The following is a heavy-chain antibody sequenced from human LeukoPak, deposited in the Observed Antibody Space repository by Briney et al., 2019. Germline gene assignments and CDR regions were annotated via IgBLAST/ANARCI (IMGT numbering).Heavy chain of an antibody. D-gene: IGHD2-21*02. CDR1: GFTFSNYG. CDR3: ARDRGAYCGGDCYLGFDY. V-gene: IGHV3-21*01. Sequence: GGTLRLSCAASGFTFSNYGMNWVRQAPGKGLEWVSSIAGSSGYISYADSVKGRFTIFRDNAKKSLYLQMTSLTAEDTAVYYCARDRGAYCGGDCYLGFDYWGRVTLGTVSS. J-gene: IGHJ4*01. CDR2: IAGSSGYI.